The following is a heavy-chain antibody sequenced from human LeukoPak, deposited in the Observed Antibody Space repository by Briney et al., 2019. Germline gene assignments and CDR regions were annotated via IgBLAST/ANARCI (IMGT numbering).Heavy chain of an antibody. D-gene: IGHD3-10*01. J-gene: IGHJ5*02. Sequence: GESLQISCKGSGYSFTSYWIGWVRQMPGKGLEWMGIIYPGDSDTRYSPSFQGQVTISADKSISTAYLQWSSLKASDTAMYYCARVGRITMVRGVLGEFDPWGQGTLVTVSS. V-gene: IGHV5-51*01. CDR3: ARVGRITMVRGVLGEFDP. CDR2: IYPGDSDT. CDR1: GYSFTSYW.